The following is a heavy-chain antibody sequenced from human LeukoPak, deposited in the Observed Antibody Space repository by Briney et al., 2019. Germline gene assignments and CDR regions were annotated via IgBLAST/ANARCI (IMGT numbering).Heavy chain of an antibody. D-gene: IGHD5-18*01. V-gene: IGHV4-59*01. CDR2: IYYSGST. J-gene: IGHJ4*02. CDR1: GGSISSYY. CDR3: AREGIQLWPRIDY. Sequence: SETLSLTCTVPGGSISSYYWSWIRQPPGKGLEWIGYIYYSGSTNYNPSLKSRVTISVDTSKNQFSLKLSSVTAADTAVYYCAREGIQLWPRIDYWGQGTLVTVSS.